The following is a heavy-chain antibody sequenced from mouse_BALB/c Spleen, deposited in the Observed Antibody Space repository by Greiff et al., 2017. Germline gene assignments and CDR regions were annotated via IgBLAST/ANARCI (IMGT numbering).Heavy chain of an antibody. V-gene: IGHV1S137*01. Sequence: QVQLQQSGAELVRPGVSVKISCKGSGYTFTDYAMHWVKQSHAKSLEWIGVISTYYGDASYNQKFKGKATMTVDKSSSTAYMELARLTSEDSAIYYCASGRLRRGGYAMDYWGQGTSVTVSS. CDR1: GYTFTDYA. CDR2: ISTYYGDA. D-gene: IGHD2-4*01. CDR3: ASGRLRRGGYAMDY. J-gene: IGHJ4*01.